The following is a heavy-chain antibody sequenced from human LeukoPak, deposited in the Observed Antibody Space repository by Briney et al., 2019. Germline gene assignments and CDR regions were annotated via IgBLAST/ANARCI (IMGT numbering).Heavy chain of an antibody. J-gene: IGHJ3*02. V-gene: IGHV2-5*02. D-gene: IGHD2-2*01. Sequence: SGPTMVKPTQTLTLTCTFSGFSLSTSGVGVGWIRQPPGKALEWLALIYWDGDKSYSPSLKSRLTITKDTSKNQVVLTMTNMDPVDTATYYCAHRRVNLGYCSSTSCYGSAFDIWGQGTMVTVSS. CDR1: GFSLSTSGVG. CDR3: AHRRVNLGYCSSTSCYGSAFDI. CDR2: IYWDGDK.